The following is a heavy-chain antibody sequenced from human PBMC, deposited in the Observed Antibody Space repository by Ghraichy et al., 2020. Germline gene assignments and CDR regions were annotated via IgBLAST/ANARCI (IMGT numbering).Heavy chain of an antibody. CDR1: GFTFSGHW. J-gene: IGHJ4*02. D-gene: IGHD4-11*01. Sequence: GESLNISCAASGFTFSGHWMHWVRQAPGKGLVWVSFITNDGTKTNYADSVKGRFTISRDNARNTLYLEMNSLRVDDTAVYYCTRDSPNSRFDYWDQGILVTVSS. V-gene: IGHV3-74*01. CDR2: ITNDGTKT. CDR3: TRDSPNSRFDY.